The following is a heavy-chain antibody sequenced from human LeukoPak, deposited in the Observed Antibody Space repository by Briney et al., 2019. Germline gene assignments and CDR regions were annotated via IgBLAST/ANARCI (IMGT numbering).Heavy chain of an antibody. V-gene: IGHV3-21*01. CDR2: ISSSSSQI. CDR3: ARDRGWHSSSFDY. D-gene: IGHD6-13*01. Sequence: GGSLRLFCAASGFTFSIYSMKWVRHAPGGGLEWVSSISSSSSQIYYADSVKGRFTISRDNAKNSLYLQMNSLRAEDTAVYYCARDRGWHSSSFDYWGQGTLVTVSS. CDR1: GFTFSIYS. J-gene: IGHJ4*02.